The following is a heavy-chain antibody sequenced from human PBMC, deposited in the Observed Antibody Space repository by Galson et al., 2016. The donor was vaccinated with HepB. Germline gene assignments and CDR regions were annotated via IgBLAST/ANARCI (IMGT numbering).Heavy chain of an antibody. CDR1: GFSLSTSGVG. V-gene: IGHV2-5*02. J-gene: IGHJ4*02. CDR3: AHRCIWTSCYAY. CDR2: IYWDDNK. D-gene: IGHD2-2*01. Sequence: PALVKPTQTLTLTCTFSGFSLSTSGVGVGWIRQPPGKALDWLALIYWDDNKLYSPSLRSRLAITKDTSKNQVVLRMTNMDSVGTATYYCAHRCIWTSCYAYWGQGTLVTVSS.